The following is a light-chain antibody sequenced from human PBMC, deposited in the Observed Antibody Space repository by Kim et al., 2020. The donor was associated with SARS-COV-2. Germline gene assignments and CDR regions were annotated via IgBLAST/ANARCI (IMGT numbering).Light chain of an antibody. CDR1: SLRSYY. V-gene: IGLV3-19*01. CDR2: GKN. J-gene: IGLJ2*01. Sequence: ALGHAVRITCQGDSLRSYYASWYQQKPRQAPVLVIYGKNNRPSGIPDRFSGSSSGNTASLTITGAQAEDEADYYCNSRDSSGNHPVFGGGTQLTVL. CDR3: NSRDSSGNHPV.